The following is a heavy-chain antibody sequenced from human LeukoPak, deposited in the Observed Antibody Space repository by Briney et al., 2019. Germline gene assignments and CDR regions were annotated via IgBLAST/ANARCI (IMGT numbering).Heavy chain of an antibody. CDR1: RFTFSSYG. CDR2: ISYDGNNR. D-gene: IGHD6-13*01. CDR3: ASSLPRYSSSWYLFNY. Sequence: PGGSLRLSCAASRFTFSSYGMHWVRQAPGKGLEWVAVISYDGNNRYYADSVKGRFTISRDNSKNTLYLQMNSLRAEDTAVYYCASSLPRYSSSWYLFNYWGQGTLVTVSS. J-gene: IGHJ4*02. V-gene: IGHV3-30*03.